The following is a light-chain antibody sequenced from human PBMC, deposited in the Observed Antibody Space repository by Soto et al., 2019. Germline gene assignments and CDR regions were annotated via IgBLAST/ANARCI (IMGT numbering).Light chain of an antibody. CDR1: QGYRSX. V-gene: IGKV1-6*01. CDR3: LQDHDYQWT. Sequence: AIQVTQSPSSLSASVGDRVTITCRATQGYRSXLGWYQQKPGKAPKLPIYAASDLQAEVPSRFSGSGSGTDFTLTISSLQAEDFATYYCLQDHDYQWTFGQGTKLEIK. CDR2: AAS. J-gene: IGKJ2*02.